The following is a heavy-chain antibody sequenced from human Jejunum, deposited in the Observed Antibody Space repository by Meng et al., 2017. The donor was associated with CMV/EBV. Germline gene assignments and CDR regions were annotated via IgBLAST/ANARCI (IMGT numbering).Heavy chain of an antibody. J-gene: IGHJ3*02. CDR2: INSDGRST. V-gene: IGHV3-74*01. D-gene: IGHD3-3*01. CDR3: VRDLGPGRRYYDFWSGSRAAFDI. Sequence: MHWVRQAPEKGLVWVSRINSDGRSTNYADSVKGRFTISRDNAKNTLYLQMNSLRAEDTAVYYCVRDLGPGRRYYDFWSGSRAAFDIWGQGTMVTVSS.